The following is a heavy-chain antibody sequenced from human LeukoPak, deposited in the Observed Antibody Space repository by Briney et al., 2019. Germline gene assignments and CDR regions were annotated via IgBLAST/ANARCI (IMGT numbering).Heavy chain of an antibody. J-gene: IGHJ4*02. V-gene: IGHV3-48*04. D-gene: IGHD5-12*01. CDR2: ISGSSSTI. CDR1: GFTFSTYS. Sequence: GGSLRLSCAASGFTFSTYSMNWVRQAPGKGLEWVSYISGSSSTIYYADSVKGRFTISRDNAKNSLYLQMNSLRAGDTAVYYCVRGTGYSAYDYDFDYWGQGTLVTVSS. CDR3: VRGTGYSAYDYDFDY.